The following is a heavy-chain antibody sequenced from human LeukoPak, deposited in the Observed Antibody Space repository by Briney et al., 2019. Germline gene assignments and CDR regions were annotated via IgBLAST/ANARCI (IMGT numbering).Heavy chain of an antibody. D-gene: IGHD6-13*01. CDR3: ARGRIAAAANRFYYYYYGMDV. V-gene: IGHV4-31*03. CDR1: GGSISSGGYY. J-gene: IGHJ6*04. CDR2: IYYSGST. Sequence: SETLSLTCTVSGGSISSGGYYWSWIRQHPGKGLEWIGYIYYSGSTYYNPSLKSRVTISADTSKNQFSLKLSSVTAADTAVYYCARGRIAAAANRFYYYYYGMDVWGKGTTVTVSS.